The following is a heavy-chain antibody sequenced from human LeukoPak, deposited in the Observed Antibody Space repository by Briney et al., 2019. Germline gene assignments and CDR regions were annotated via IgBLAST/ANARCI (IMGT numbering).Heavy chain of an antibody. CDR1: GFSFSSYN. D-gene: IGHD3-22*01. Sequence: GGSLRLSCAASGFSFSSYNMNWVRQAPGKGLEWVSYISSSSSTIYYADSVKGRFTISRDNGKNSLYLQMNNLRAEDTAVYYCARDWRCYYDSSNYPTDAFDSWGQGTMVTVSS. CDR3: ARDWRCYYDSSNYPTDAFDS. J-gene: IGHJ3*01. CDR2: ISSSSSTI. V-gene: IGHV3-48*01.